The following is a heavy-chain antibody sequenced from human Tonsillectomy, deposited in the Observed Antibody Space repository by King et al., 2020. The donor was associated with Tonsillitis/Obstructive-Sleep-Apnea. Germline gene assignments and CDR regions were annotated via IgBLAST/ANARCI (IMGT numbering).Heavy chain of an antibody. V-gene: IGHV3-7*03. CDR1: GFTFSSYW. CDR3: ARDPPLGYCSSTSCSVFDY. J-gene: IGHJ4*02. CDR2: IKQDGSEK. Sequence: EVQLVESGGGLVQPGGSLRLSCAASGFTFSSYWMSWVRQAPGKGLEWVANIKQDGSEKYYVDSVKGRFTISRDNAKNSLYLQMNSLRAEDTAVYYCARDPPLGYCSSTSCSVFDYWGQGTLVTVSS. D-gene: IGHD2-2*01.